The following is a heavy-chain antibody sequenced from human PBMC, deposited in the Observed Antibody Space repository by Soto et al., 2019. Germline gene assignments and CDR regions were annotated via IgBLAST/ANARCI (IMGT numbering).Heavy chain of an antibody. CDR3: ARADTHCSNGVCSMDWFDP. Sequence: PGESLKISCLASGYSFTNNWIAWVRQMPGKGLEWMGIIDPSDSDTRYSPSFQGQVTMSVDKSISTAYLQWNSLKASDTAMYFCARADTHCSNGVCSMDWFDPWGQGTTVTVSS. D-gene: IGHD2-8*01. J-gene: IGHJ5*02. CDR1: GYSFTNNW. CDR2: IDPSDSDT. V-gene: IGHV5-51*01.